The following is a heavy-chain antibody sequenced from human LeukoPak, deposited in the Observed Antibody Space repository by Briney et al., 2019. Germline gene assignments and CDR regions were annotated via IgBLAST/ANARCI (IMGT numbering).Heavy chain of an antibody. V-gene: IGHV3-7*01. CDR2: IKHDGSEK. D-gene: IGHD3-22*01. Sequence: GGSLRLSCAASGFTFSSFWMSWVRQAPGKGLEWVANIKHDGSEKYYVDSVKGRFTISRDNAKNSLYLHMNSLRAEDTAVYYCARVTTMLVVVPSGLLDYWGQGTLVTVSS. J-gene: IGHJ4*02. CDR3: ARVTTMLVVVPSGLLDY. CDR1: GFTFSSFW.